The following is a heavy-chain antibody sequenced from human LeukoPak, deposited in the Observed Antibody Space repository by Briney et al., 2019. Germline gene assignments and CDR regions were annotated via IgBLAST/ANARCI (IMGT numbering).Heavy chain of an antibody. CDR1: GYTFTSYY. J-gene: IGHJ6*03. CDR3: AQGGVVVPAAMKYYYMDV. CDR2: INPSGGST. D-gene: IGHD2-2*01. Sequence: ASVKVSCKASGYTFTSYYMRWVRQAPGQGLEWMGIINPSGGSTSYAQKFQGRVTMTRDTSTSTVYMELSSLRSEDTAVYYCAQGGVVVPAAMKYYYMDVWGKGTTVTVSS. V-gene: IGHV1-46*01.